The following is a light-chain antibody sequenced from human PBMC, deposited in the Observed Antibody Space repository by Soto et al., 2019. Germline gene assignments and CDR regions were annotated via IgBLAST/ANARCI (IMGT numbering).Light chain of an antibody. CDR1: QTINMW. V-gene: IGKV1-5*01. CDR3: QHYNELWYT. CDR2: DTT. J-gene: IGKJ2*01. Sequence: DIQMTQSPATLSASLGDRVTITCRASQTINMWLAWYQQKPRKAPKLLIYDTTTLQSGVPSRFSGGGTGLEFTLTISNLQPDDVATYYCQHYNELWYTFGPGTKV.